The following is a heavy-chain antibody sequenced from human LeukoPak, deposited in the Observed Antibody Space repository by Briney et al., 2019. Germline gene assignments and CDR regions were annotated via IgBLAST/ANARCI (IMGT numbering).Heavy chain of an antibody. D-gene: IGHD4-17*01. V-gene: IGHV3-66*01. Sequence: GGSLRLSCVASGFSVSGNYMSWVRQAPGKGLEWVSVLYAGGSTYFADSVKGRFIISRDNSKNTLYLQMNSLKTDDTAVYYCANYGDYQYFDYWGQGTPVTVSS. CDR3: ANYGDYQYFDY. J-gene: IGHJ4*02. CDR1: GFSVSGNY. CDR2: LYAGGST.